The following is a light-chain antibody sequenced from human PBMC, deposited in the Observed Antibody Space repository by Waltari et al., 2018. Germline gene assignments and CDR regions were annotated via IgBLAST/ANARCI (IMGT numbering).Light chain of an antibody. CDR1: QSVSSSY. CDR3: QQYGSSPVLT. CDR2: GAS. V-gene: IGKV3-20*01. Sequence: EIVLTQSPGTLSLSPGARATLSCRASQSVSSSYLAWYQQNPGQAPRLLIYGASSRATGIPDRFSGSGSGTDFTLTISRLEPEDFAVYYCQQYGSSPVLTFGGGTKVEIK. J-gene: IGKJ4*01.